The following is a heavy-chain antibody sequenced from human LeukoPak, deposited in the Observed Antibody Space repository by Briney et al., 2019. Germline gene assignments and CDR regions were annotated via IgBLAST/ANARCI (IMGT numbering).Heavy chain of an antibody. J-gene: IGHJ3*02. V-gene: IGHV1-18*01. CDR2: ISAYNGNT. D-gene: IGHD3-10*01. CDR1: GYIFTSYG. Sequence: ASVKVSCKASGYIFTSYGISWVRQAPGQGLEWMGWISAYNGNTNYAQKLQGRVTMTTDTSTSTAYMELRSLRSDDTAVYYCARVLGGGYGSGSYDVVDAFDIWGQGTMVTVSS. CDR3: ARVLGGGYGSGSYDVVDAFDI.